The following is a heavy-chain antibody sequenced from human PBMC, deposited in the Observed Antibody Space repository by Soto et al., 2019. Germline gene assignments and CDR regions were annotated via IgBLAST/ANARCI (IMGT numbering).Heavy chain of an antibody. V-gene: IGHV3-23*01. Sequence: EVQLLVSGGGLVQPGGSLRLSCEASGFTFYNFAMNWVRQAPGKGLEWVSAINGGGGTTYYAASVKGRFTISRDNSKNTVYLQMSNLRADDTAVYYCAKDHEYRPFWYFDIWGRGTLVSVSS. CDR1: GFTFYNFA. CDR3: AKDHEYRPFWYFDI. CDR2: INGGGGTT. J-gene: IGHJ2*01. D-gene: IGHD6-6*01.